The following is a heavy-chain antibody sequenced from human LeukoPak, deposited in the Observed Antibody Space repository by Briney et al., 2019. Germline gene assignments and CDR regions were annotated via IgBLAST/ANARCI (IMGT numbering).Heavy chain of an antibody. CDR1: GFTFSSYA. J-gene: IGHJ4*02. V-gene: IGHV3-23*01. D-gene: IGHD5-12*01. Sequence: GGSLRLSCAASGFTFSSYALSWVRQAPGKGLEWVSAISGSGGSTYYADSVKGRFTISRDNSRNTLYLQMNSLRAEDTAVYYCAKEGSGYDYFDYWGQGTLVTVSS. CDR2: ISGSGGST. CDR3: AKEGSGYDYFDY.